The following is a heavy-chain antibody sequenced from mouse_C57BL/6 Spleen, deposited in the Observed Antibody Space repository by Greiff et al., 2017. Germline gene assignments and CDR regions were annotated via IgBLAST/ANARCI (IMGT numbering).Heavy chain of an antibody. CDR3: TREVPNWDY. J-gene: IGHJ2*01. D-gene: IGHD4-1*02. V-gene: IGHV1-15*01. CDR2: IDPETGGT. CDR1: GYTFTDYE. Sequence: QVQLQQSGAELVRPGASVTLSCKASGYTFTDYEMHWVKQTPVHGLEWIGAIDPETGGTAYNQKFKGKAILTADKSSSTAYMALRSLTSEDSAVYYCTREVPNWDYWGQGTTLTVSS.